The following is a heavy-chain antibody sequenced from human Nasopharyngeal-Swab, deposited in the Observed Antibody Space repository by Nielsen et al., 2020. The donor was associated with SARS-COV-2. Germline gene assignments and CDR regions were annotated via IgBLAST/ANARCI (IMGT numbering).Heavy chain of an antibody. CDR3: ARDPHEGWVY. D-gene: IGHD5-24*01. Sequence: GESLKISCAAAGFSFNSYEMNWVRQAPGKGLEWVSYISSVGSSTDYADSVKGRFTISRDNAKNSLYLRMNSLRAEDTAVYFCARDPHEGWVYWGQGTLVTVSS. V-gene: IGHV3-48*03. CDR2: ISSVGSST. J-gene: IGHJ4*02. CDR1: GFSFNSYE.